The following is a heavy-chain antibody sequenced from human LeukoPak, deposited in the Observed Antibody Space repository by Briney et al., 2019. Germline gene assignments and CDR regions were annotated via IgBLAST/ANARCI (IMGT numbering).Heavy chain of an antibody. CDR1: GFTFSSYW. V-gene: IGHV3-7*01. CDR2: IKKDGIEK. Sequence: GGSLRLSCAASGFTFSSYWMSWVRQAPGKGLEWVANIKKDGIEKHYVDSVKGRFTISRDNAKNSLYLQMNSLRAEDTAVYYCAKDKFWSGYFDYWGQGTLVTVSS. CDR3: AKDKFWSGYFDY. D-gene: IGHD3-3*01. J-gene: IGHJ4*02.